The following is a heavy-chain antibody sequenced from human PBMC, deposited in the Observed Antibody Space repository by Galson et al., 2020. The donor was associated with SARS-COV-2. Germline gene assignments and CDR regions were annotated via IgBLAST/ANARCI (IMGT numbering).Heavy chain of an antibody. D-gene: IGHD1-26*01. V-gene: IGHV3-30*04. J-gene: IGHJ6*02. CDR1: GFTFSSYA. CDR3: ARSYSGSYWYGMDV. CDR2: ISYDGSNK. Sequence: GGSLRLSCAASGFTFSSYAMTWVRQAPGKGLEWVAVISYDGSNKYYADSVKGRFTISRDNSKNTLYLQMNSLRAEDTAVYYCARSYSGSYWYGMDVWGQGTTVTVSS.